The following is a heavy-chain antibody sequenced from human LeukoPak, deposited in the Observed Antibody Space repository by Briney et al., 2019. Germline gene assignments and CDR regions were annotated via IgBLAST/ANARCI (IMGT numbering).Heavy chain of an antibody. J-gene: IGHJ6*03. CDR3: ARAERLDYTPIWYCYYYYYMDV. Sequence: PSETLSLTCTVSGGSISSYYWSWIRQPPGKGLEWIGYIYYSGSTNYNPSLKSRVTISVDTSKNQFSLKLSSVTAADTAVYYCARAERLDYTPIWYCYYYYYMDVWGKGTTVTVSS. CDR1: GGSISSYY. D-gene: IGHD2-8*02. CDR2: IYYSGST. V-gene: IGHV4-59*01.